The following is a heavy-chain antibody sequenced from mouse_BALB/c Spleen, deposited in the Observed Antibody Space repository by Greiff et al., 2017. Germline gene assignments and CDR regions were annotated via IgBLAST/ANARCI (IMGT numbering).Heavy chain of an antibody. CDR1: GFSLTSYG. CDR3: ARGGLGPFAY. V-gene: IGHV2-2*02. Sequence: VQVVESGPGLVQPSQSLSISCTVSGFSLTSYGVHWVRQSPGKGLEWLGVIWSGGSTDYYAAFISRLSISQDNSKSQVFFKMNSMLANDTAIAYCARGGLGPFAYWGQGTLVTVSA. J-gene: IGHJ3*01. D-gene: IGHD3-3*01. CDR2: IWSGGST.